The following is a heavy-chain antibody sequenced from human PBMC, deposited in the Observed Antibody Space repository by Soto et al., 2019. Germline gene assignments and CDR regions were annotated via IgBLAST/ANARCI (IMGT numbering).Heavy chain of an antibody. Sequence: GGSLRLSCEASGFSFSSFAMNWVRQAPGRGLEWVSYISDDGASIYYADSLKGRFTISRDNAKSTLYLQMNSLRAEDTAVYYCARATSNSPGYYYDSSGYSDAFDIWGQGTMVTVSS. J-gene: IGHJ3*02. CDR2: ISDDGASI. D-gene: IGHD3-22*01. V-gene: IGHV3-48*03. CDR1: GFSFSSFA. CDR3: ARATSNSPGYYYDSSGYSDAFDI.